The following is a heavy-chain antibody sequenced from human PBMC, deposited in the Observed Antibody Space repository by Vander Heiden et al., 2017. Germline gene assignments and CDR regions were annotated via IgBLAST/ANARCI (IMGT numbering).Heavy chain of an antibody. CDR1: GFSFGTYA. CDR2: INSDGSTT. Sequence: VQLLVSGGSLVLPGWSLRVSSASSGFSFGTYAISWVRQAPGKGLEWVASINSDGSTTNFADSVKGRFTISRDNSKNTLFLQMSSLRVEDAAVYYCARRWSDFDVWGQGTLVTVSS. J-gene: IGHJ4*02. CDR3: ARRWSDFDV. D-gene: IGHD3-3*01. V-gene: IGHV3-23*01.